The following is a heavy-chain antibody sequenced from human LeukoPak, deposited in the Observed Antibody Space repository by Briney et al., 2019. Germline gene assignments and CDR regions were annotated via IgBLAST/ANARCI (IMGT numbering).Heavy chain of an antibody. CDR2: IYHSGST. D-gene: IGHD1-26*01. CDR3: ARDVGGSYRDY. V-gene: IGHV4-30-2*01. Sequence: PSQTLSLTCTVSGGSISSGGYYWSWIRQPPGKGLEWIGYIYHSGSTYYNPSLKSRVTISVDRSKNQFSLKLSSVTAADTAVYYCARDVGGSYRDYWGQGTLVTVSS. CDR1: GGSISSGGYY. J-gene: IGHJ4*02.